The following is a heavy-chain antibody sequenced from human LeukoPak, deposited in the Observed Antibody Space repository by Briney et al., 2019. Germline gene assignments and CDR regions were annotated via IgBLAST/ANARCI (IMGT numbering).Heavy chain of an antibody. CDR1: GGTFSSYT. V-gene: IGHV1-69*04. D-gene: IGHD3-22*01. J-gene: IGHJ4*02. CDR2: IIPILGIA. Sequence: SSVKVSCKASGGTFSSYTISWVRQAPGQGLEWMGRIIPILGIANYAQKFQGRVTITADKSTSTAYMELSSLRSEDTAVYYCARDDRYYYDRSCYYFGWGQGTLVTVSS. CDR3: ARDDRYYYDRSCYYFG.